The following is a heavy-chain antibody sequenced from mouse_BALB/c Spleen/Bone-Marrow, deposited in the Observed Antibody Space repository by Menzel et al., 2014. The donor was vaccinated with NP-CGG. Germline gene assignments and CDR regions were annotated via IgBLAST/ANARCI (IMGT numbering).Heavy chain of an antibody. CDR2: IIPGTGYT. D-gene: IGHD4-1*01. J-gene: IGHJ4*01. V-gene: IGHV1-7*01. CDR3: ARETGTYVMDY. CDR1: GYTFTNYW. Sequence: QVHVKQSGAELTKPGASVTMSCKASGYTFTNYWIHWIKQRPGQGLEWIGYIIPGTGYTDYNPNFKDKATLTADKSSITAYMQLSSLTSEDSAVYYCARETGTYVMDYWGQGTSVTVAS.